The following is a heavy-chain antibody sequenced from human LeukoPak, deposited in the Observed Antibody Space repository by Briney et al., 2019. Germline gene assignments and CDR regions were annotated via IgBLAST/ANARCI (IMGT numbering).Heavy chain of an antibody. J-gene: IGHJ4*02. V-gene: IGHV3-30*18. CDR1: GFTFSSYG. CDR3: AKGLGIDY. CDR2: ISYDGSNK. D-gene: IGHD3/OR15-3a*01. Sequence: GRSLRLSCAASGFTFSSYGMHWVRQAPGKGLEWVAVISYDGSNKYYADSVKGRFTISRDNSKNTLYLRMNSLRAEDTAVYYCAKGLGIDYWGQGTLVTVSS.